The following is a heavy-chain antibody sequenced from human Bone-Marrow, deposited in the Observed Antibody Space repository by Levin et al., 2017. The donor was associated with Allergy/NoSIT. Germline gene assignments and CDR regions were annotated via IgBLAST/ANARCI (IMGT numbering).Heavy chain of an antibody. Sequence: GESLKISCKASGYTFTSYGISWVRQAPGQGLEWMGWISAYNGNTNYAQKLQGRVTMTTDTSTSTAYMELRSLRSDDTAVYYCASVSSGWYYFDYWGQGTLVTVSS. CDR1: GYTFTSYG. CDR3: ASVSSGWYYFDY. V-gene: IGHV1-18*01. J-gene: IGHJ4*02. CDR2: ISAYNGNT. D-gene: IGHD6-19*01.